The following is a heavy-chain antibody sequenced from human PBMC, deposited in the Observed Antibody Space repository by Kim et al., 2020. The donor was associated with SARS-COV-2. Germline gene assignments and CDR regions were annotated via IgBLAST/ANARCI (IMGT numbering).Heavy chain of an antibody. Sequence: SETLSLTFTVSGGSISSYYWSWIRQPPGKGLEWIGYIYYSGSTNYNPSLKSRVTISVDTSKNQFSLKLSSVTAADTAVYYCARRRGYSYGYAFDIWGQGTMVTVSS. V-gene: IGHV4-59*08. CDR1: GGSISSYY. D-gene: IGHD5-18*01. CDR3: ARRRGYSYGYAFDI. J-gene: IGHJ3*02. CDR2: IYYSGST.